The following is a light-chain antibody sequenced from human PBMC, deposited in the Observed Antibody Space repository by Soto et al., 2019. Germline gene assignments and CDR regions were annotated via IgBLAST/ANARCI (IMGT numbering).Light chain of an antibody. CDR1: QSVSSN. Sequence: EIVMTQSPASLSVPPGERATLSCRASQSVSSNFAWYLQKPGQAPRLLIYGASTRATAVPARFTASGSGTEFTLTISSLQSDDFGVYYCRQYDTWPRTFGQGTKVDIK. J-gene: IGKJ1*01. V-gene: IGKV3-15*01. CDR2: GAS. CDR3: RQYDTWPRT.